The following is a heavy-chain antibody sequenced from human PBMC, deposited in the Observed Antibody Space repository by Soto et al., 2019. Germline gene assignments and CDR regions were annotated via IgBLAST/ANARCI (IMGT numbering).Heavy chain of an antibody. CDR3: AHTPHYYYYYYMDV. CDR2: IYWDDDK. Sequence: QITLKESGPTLVKPTQTLTLTCTFSGFSLSTSGVGVGWIRQPPGKALEWLALIYWDDDKRYSPSLKSRLTITKDSSKNQVVLTMTNMDPVDTATYYCAHTPHYYYYYYMDVWGKGTKVTVSS. V-gene: IGHV2-5*02. J-gene: IGHJ6*03. CDR1: GFSLSTSGVG.